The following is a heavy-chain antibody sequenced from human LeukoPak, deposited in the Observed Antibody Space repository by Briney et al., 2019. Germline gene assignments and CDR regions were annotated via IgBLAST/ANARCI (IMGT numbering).Heavy chain of an antibody. CDR2: IYAGGDT. Sequence: TGGSLRLSCAASGFTVSTNFMSWVRRAPGKGLEWVSVIYAGGDTYYADSVKGRFTISRDNSKNTLYLQMNSLRAEDTAVYYCARSGSGWFDFWGQGTLVTVSS. D-gene: IGHD6-19*01. V-gene: IGHV3-53*01. CDR3: ARSGSGWFDF. J-gene: IGHJ4*02. CDR1: GFTVSTNF.